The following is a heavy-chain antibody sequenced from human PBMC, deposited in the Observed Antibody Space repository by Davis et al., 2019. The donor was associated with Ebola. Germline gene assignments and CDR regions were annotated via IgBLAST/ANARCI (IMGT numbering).Heavy chain of an antibody. Sequence: RESLKISCQGSGYSFTRFWIGWVRQMPGKGLEWMGIIYPGDSDTRYSPSFQGQVTISADRSISTAYLQWSSLKASDTAMYYCARQTTVTTDFDYWGQGTLVTVSS. CDR2: IYPGDSDT. CDR1: GYSFTRFW. J-gene: IGHJ4*02. D-gene: IGHD4-17*01. CDR3: ARQTTVTTDFDY. V-gene: IGHV5-51*01.